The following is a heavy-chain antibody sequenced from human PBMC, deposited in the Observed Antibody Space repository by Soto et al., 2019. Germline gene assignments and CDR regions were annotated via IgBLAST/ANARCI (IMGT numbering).Heavy chain of an antibody. J-gene: IGHJ6*02. CDR2: ITETGADT. Sequence: PGGSLILSCAASGFPVGKFVMSWVRPPPGKGLEWVSTITETGADTYYTDSVKGRFTISRDNSKNTLYLQMTTLRAEDTALYYCTKASSDRNHMEVWGPGTTVTVSS. V-gene: IGHV3-23*01. CDR3: TKASSDRNHMEV. CDR1: GFPVGKFV.